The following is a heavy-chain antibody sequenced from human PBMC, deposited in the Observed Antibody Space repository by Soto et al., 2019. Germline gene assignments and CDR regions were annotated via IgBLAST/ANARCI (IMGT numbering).Heavy chain of an antibody. CDR3: ARDSSGWHYFDY. J-gene: IGHJ4*02. V-gene: IGHV4-59*01. Sequence: PSETLSLTCTVSGGSISGYYWSWTRQPPGKGLEWIGYIYYSGSTNYNPSLKSRVIISVDTSRNQFSLNLSSVTAADTTVYYCARDSSGWHYFDYWGQGTLVTVSS. CDR2: IYYSGST. D-gene: IGHD6-19*01. CDR1: GGSISGYY.